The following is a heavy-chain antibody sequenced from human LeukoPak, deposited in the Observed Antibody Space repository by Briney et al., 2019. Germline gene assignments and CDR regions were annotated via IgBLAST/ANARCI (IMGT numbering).Heavy chain of an antibody. D-gene: IGHD2-2*01. CDR1: GFTFNSYW. V-gene: IGHV3-7*01. Sequence: GGSLRLSCAASGFTFNSYWMSWVRQAPGKGLEWVANIKQDGSEKYYVDSVKGRFTISRDNAKNSLYLQMNSLRAEDTAVYYCATELGYCSSTSCGWGQGTLVTVSS. J-gene: IGHJ4*02. CDR3: ATELGYCSSTSCG. CDR2: IKQDGSEK.